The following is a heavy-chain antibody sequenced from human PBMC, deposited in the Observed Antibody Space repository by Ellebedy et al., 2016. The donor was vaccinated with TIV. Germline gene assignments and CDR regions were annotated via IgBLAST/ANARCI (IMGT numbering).Heavy chain of an antibody. CDR3: AMLVAAGTVHSFNP. J-gene: IGHJ5*02. CDR1: GGSVSGYF. Sequence: SETLSLTXAVYGGSVSGYFWTWIRQPPGKGLEWIGEINHSGYTNYNPSLKSRVTISVDTSKNQFSLKLSSVTVADTAIYYCAMLVAAGTVHSFNPWGQGTLVTVSS. V-gene: IGHV4-34*01. CDR2: INHSGYT. D-gene: IGHD6-13*01.